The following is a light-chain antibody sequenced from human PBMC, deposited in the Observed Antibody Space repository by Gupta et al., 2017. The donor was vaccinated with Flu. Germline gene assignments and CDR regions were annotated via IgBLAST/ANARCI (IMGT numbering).Light chain of an antibody. V-gene: IGLV1-51*02. CDR1: SSNIGHNY. Sequence: SVFTQPPSVSAAPGQKATISCSGSSSNIGHNYVSWYQQLPGTAPKLLIYENNRRPSGIPDRFSGSTSGTSATLGITVLQTGDEADYYCGSWDSRLDGCLFGGGTKLTVL. CDR2: ENN. CDR3: GSWDSRLDGCL. J-gene: IGLJ3*02.